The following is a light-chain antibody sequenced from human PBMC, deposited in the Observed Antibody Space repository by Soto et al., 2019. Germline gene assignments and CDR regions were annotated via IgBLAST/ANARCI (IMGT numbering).Light chain of an antibody. J-gene: IGKJ4*01. CDR2: SAS. Sequence: EVVLTQSPGTLSLSPGDRATLSCRASQSVSSDYLAWYQQRPGQAPRLLIYSASSRATGFPDRFTGSGSGTDFTLTISRLEPEDFAVYYCQQYGSSPLTFGGGTKVEI. CDR1: QSVSSDY. CDR3: QQYGSSPLT. V-gene: IGKV3-20*01.